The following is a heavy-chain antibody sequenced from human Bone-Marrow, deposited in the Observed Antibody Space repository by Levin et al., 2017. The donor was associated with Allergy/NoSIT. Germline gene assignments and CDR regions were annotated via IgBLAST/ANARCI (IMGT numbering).Heavy chain of an antibody. CDR1: GFTFSSYG. Sequence: GGSLRLSCAASGFTFSSYGMHWVRQAPGKGLEWVAVISYDGSNKYYADSVKGRFTISRDNSKNTLYLQMNSLRAEDTAVYYCANPTGDSSGWPGAFDIWGQGTMVTVSS. V-gene: IGHV3-30*18. D-gene: IGHD6-19*01. J-gene: IGHJ3*02. CDR3: ANPTGDSSGWPGAFDI. CDR2: ISYDGSNK.